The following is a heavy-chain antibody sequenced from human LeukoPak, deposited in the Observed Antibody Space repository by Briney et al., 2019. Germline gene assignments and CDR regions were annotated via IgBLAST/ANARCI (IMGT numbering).Heavy chain of an antibody. J-gene: IGHJ4*02. CDR1: GFTVSSNY. Sequence: GGSLRLSCAASGFTVSSNYMSWVRQAPGKGLEWVSLIYSGGSTYYADSVKGRFTISRDNSKNTLYLQMNSLRAEDTAVYYCARDAYSNYGGGFDYWGQGTLVTVSS. CDR3: ARDAYSNYGGGFDY. D-gene: IGHD4-4*01. V-gene: IGHV3-66*01. CDR2: IYSGGST.